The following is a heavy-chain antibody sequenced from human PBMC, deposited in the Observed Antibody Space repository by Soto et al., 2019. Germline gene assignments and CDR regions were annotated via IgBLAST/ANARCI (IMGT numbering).Heavy chain of an antibody. D-gene: IGHD6-13*01. CDR1: GFSLSTSGVG. CDR3: ALSLGVYSSSWYYFVY. J-gene: IGHJ4*02. Sequence: SGPTLVNPTQTLTLTCTFSGFSLSTSGVGVGWIRQPPGKALEWLALIYWNDDKLYNPSLKSRLTITKETSNNQVVLTMTNMAPVYTATYYCALSLGVYSSSWYYFVYWGQGTLVPFSP. V-gene: IGHV2-5*01. CDR2: IYWNDDK.